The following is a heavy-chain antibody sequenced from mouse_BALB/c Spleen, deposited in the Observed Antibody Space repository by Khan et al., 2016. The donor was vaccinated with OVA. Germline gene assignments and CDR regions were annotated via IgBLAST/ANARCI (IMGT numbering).Heavy chain of an antibody. CDR1: GFSLTNYG. D-gene: IGHD2-10*01. J-gene: IGHJ4*01. CDR3: ARQPYYHYNVMDY. V-gene: IGHV2-6-1*01. Sequence: QVQLKESGPGLVAPSLSLSITCTISGFSLTNYGVHWVRQPPGKGLGWRVVIWRDGTQTYNSALKSRLTITKDNSKSQVFLKMNSLQTDDTAIYFCARQPYYHYNVMDYWGQGTSVTVSS. CDR2: IWRDGTQ.